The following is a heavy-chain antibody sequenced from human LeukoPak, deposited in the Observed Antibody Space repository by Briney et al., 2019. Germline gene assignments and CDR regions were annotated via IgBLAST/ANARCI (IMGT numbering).Heavy chain of an antibody. CDR2: ISSSGSTI. J-gene: IGHJ3*02. V-gene: IGHV3-11*01. CDR3: ARGMYDILDQVTTDAFDI. D-gene: IGHD3-9*01. CDR1: GFTFSDYY. Sequence: GGSLRLSCAASGFTFSDYYMSWIRQAPGKGLEWVSYISSSGSTIYYADSVKGRFTISRDNAKNSLYLQMNSLRSEDTAVYYCARGMYDILDQVTTDAFDIWGQGTMVTVSS.